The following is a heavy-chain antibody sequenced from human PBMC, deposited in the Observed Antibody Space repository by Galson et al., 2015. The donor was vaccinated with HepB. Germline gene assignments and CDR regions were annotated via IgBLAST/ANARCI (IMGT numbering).Heavy chain of an antibody. CDR1: GYIFNNFG. D-gene: IGHD5-12*01. CDR2: ISDYNGDR. J-gene: IGHJ4*02. Sequence: SCKASGYIFNNFGISWVRQAPGQGLEWVGWISDYNGDRKYAQNLQGRVTMTTDTSTNTAHMELRSLRSDDTAIYYCVRDSPDAEIVAAIRRDYWGQGTLVTVSS. CDR3: VRDSPDAEIVAAIRRDY. V-gene: IGHV1-18*04.